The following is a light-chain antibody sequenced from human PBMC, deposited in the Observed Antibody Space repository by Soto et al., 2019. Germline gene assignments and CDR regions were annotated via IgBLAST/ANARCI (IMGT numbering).Light chain of an antibody. Sequence: EILLTQSPATLSLSPGERATLSFRASQSVSSYLAWYQQKPGQAPRLLIHDASNRATAIPARFSGSGSGTDFTLTISSLDPEDFAVYYCQQRSNWPITFGQGTRLEIK. V-gene: IGKV3-11*01. CDR1: QSVSSY. J-gene: IGKJ5*01. CDR2: DAS. CDR3: QQRSNWPIT.